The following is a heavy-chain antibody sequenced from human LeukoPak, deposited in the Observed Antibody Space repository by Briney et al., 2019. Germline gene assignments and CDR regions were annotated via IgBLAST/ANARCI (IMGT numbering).Heavy chain of an antibody. Sequence: GGSLSLSCAASGFTFSSYEMNWVRQAPGKGLEWVSYISSSGSTIYYADSVKGRFTISRDNAKNSLYLQMNSLRAEDTAVYYCARTLIAVSGYWGQGTLVTVSS. CDR1: GFTFSSYE. CDR3: ARTLIAVSGY. V-gene: IGHV3-48*03. D-gene: IGHD6-19*01. CDR2: ISSSGSTI. J-gene: IGHJ4*02.